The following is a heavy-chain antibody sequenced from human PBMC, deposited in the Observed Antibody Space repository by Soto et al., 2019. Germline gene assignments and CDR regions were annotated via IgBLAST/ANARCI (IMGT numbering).Heavy chain of an antibody. CDR3: AKPQWELLD. CDR2: ISGSGDYT. V-gene: IGHV3-23*01. Sequence: VGSLRLSCAASGFTFSSYTMSWVRQAPGKGLEWVSAISGSGDYTYYADSVKGRFTISRDNSKNTLYLQMNSLRAEDTAFYYCAKPQWELLDWGQGTLVTVSS. CDR1: GFTFSSYT. J-gene: IGHJ4*02. D-gene: IGHD1-26*01.